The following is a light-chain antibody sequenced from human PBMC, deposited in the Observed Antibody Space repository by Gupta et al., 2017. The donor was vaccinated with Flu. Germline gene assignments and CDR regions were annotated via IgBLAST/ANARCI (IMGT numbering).Light chain of an antibody. J-gene: IGKJ1*01. Sequence: DIQMTQSPSSLSASVGDRVTITCRASQSISRYLNWYQHKPGKAPELLIYAASSLQSGVPSRFSGSGSRTDFTLTISSLQPEDFATYYCQQSYITPWTFGQGTKVEIK. CDR1: QSISRY. V-gene: IGKV1-39*01. CDR3: QQSYITPWT. CDR2: AAS.